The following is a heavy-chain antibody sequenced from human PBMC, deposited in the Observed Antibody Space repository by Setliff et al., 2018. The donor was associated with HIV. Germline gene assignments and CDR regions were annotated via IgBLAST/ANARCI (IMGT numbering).Heavy chain of an antibody. Sequence: PSETLSLTCTVSGGSVGSGSCYWSWIRQSPGKGLEWIGYIYYSGSTTYNPTLKSRVTMLIDTSKNQFSLKVRSVSAADTAVYYCARDPPGYGDSNDYWGQGMLVTVSS. CDR2: IYYSGST. J-gene: IGHJ4*02. V-gene: IGHV4-61*01. CDR1: GGSVGSGSCY. CDR3: ARDPPGYGDSNDY. D-gene: IGHD4-17*01.